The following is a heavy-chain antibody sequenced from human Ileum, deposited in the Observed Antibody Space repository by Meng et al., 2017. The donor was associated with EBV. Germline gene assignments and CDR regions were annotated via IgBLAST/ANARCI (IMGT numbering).Heavy chain of an antibody. CDR2: VYHDGAT. D-gene: IGHD3-10*01. J-gene: IGHJ4*02. Sequence: QGEVQEAGLGWGRPLGNLSLTGAVLVDSVSGSDWWRWVRQPPGKGLEWIGEVYHDGATNYHPSLKSRVTISLDKSKNEVNLHLNSLTAADTAVYFCARSSPIVRGLDYWGRGTLVTVSS. V-gene: IGHV4-4*02. CDR3: ARSSPIVRGLDY. CDR1: VDSVSGSDW.